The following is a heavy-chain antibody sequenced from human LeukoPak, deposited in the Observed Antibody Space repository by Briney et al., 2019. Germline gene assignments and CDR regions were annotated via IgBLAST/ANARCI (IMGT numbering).Heavy chain of an antibody. J-gene: IGHJ4*02. CDR3: ARGEVGATGYFDY. CDR1: GGSFSGYY. CDR2: INHSGST. Sequence: SETLSLTCAVYGGSFSGYYWSWIRQPPGKGLEWIGEINHSGSTNYNPSLKSRVTISVDTSKNQFYLKLRSVTAADTAVYYCARGEVGATGYFDYWGQGTLVTVSS. V-gene: IGHV4-34*01. D-gene: IGHD1-26*01.